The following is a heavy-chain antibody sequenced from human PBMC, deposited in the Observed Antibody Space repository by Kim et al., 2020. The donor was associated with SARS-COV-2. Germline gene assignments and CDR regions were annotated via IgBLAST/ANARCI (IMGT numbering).Heavy chain of an antibody. V-gene: IGHV4-59*09. J-gene: IGHJ4*02. Sequence: NPSLKSRVIISLDTSQNPFSLKLSSVTAADTAVYYCARGYCSGGNCYYFDYWGQGTLVTVSS. D-gene: IGHD2-15*01. CDR3: ARGYCSGGNCYYFDY.